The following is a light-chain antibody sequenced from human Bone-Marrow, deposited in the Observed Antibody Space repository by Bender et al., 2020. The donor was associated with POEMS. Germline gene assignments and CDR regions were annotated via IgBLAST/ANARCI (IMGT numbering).Light chain of an antibody. CDR3: QSSDSNGSKWV. CDR2: KDT. Sequence: SYELTQPPSVSVSPGQTARITCSGDALPKQYAHWYQQKPGQAPVVVIYKDTERRSGIPERFSGSSSGTTVTLTISGVQAEDEADYYCQSSDSNGSKWVFGGGTKLTVL. CDR1: ALPKQY. V-gene: IGLV3-25*03. J-gene: IGLJ3*02.